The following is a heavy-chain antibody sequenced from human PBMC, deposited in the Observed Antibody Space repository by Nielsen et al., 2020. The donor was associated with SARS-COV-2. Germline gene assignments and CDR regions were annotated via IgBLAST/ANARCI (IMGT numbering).Heavy chain of an antibody. Sequence: GESLKISCAASGFTVSSNYMSWVRQAPGKGLEWVSVIYSGGSTYYADSVKGRFTLPRHNSKNTLYLQMNSLSAEDTAVYYCAGGHYDSLYWGQVTLVTVSS. CDR2: IYSGGST. V-gene: IGHV3-53*01. J-gene: IGHJ4*02. CDR1: GFTVSSNY. CDR3: AGGHYDSLY. D-gene: IGHD3-3*01.